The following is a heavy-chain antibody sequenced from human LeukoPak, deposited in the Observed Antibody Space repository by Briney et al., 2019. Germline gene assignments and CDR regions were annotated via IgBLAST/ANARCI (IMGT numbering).Heavy chain of an antibody. V-gene: IGHV3-53*01. D-gene: IGHD4/OR15-4a*01. CDR1: GFTVSSNS. CDR2: IYSDNT. CDR3: ARRAGAYSHPYDY. Sequence: GGSLRLSCTVSGFTVSSNSMSWVRQAPGKGLEWVSFIYSDNTHYPDSLKGRFTISRDNSKNTLYLQMNSLRAEDTAVYYCARRAGAYSHPYDYWGQGTLVTVSS. J-gene: IGHJ4*02.